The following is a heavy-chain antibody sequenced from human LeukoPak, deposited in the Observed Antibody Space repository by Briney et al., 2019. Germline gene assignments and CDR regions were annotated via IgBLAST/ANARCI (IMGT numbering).Heavy chain of an antibody. D-gene: IGHD2-2*02. CDR3: ARVGLRYCSSTSCYTTGGDDAFDI. V-gene: IGHV1-2*02. J-gene: IGHJ3*02. CDR2: INPNSGGT. CDR1: GYTFTGYY. Sequence: GASVKVSCKASGYTFTGYYMHWVRQAPGQGLEWMGWINPNSGGTNYAQKFQGRVTMTRDTSISTAYMELSRLRSDDTAVYYCARVGLRYCSSTSCYTTGGDDAFDIWGQGTMVTVSS.